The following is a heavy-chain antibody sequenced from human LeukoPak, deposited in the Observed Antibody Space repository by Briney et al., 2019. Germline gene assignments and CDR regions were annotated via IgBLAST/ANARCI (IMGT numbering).Heavy chain of an antibody. Sequence: SVKVSCKASGGTFSSYAISWVRQAPGQGLEWMGGIIPIFGTANYAQKFQGRVTITADESTSTAYMELSSLRSEDTAVYYCAGPGRYVLMVDYYGMDVWGQGTTVTVSS. CDR2: IIPIFGTA. CDR1: GGTFSSYA. CDR3: AGPGRYVLMVDYYGMDV. V-gene: IGHV1-69*13. J-gene: IGHJ6*02. D-gene: IGHD2-8*01.